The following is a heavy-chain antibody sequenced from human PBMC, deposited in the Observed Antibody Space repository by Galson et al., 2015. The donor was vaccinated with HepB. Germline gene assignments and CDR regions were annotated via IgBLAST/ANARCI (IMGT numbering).Heavy chain of an antibody. J-gene: IGHJ6*02. CDR3: ARDQEILVGGLDGMDV. Sequence: SETLSLTCAVYGGSFSGYKWSWIRQPPGKGLEWIGEITPSGRTKYNPSLKSRVSISGDRSKNQFSLKVRSVTAADTAVYFCARDQEILVGGLDGMDVWGQGTTVTVSS. CDR1: GGSFSGYK. V-gene: IGHV4-34*01. D-gene: IGHD2-2*01. CDR2: ITPSGRT.